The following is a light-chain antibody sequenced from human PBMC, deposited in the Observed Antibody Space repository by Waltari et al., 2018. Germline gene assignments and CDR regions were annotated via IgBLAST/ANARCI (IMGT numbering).Light chain of an antibody. Sequence: SSELTQPPALSVALGPPVRITCQRDSLRTYYVSWFQQKAGQAPTLVIYGKNNRPPGIPDRFSASTSGSRASLTIIGAQAEDEADYYCHSRDSNGDVLIGGGTKVTVV. CDR1: SLRTYY. CDR3: HSRDSNGDVL. CDR2: GKN. J-gene: IGLJ2*01. V-gene: IGLV3-19*01.